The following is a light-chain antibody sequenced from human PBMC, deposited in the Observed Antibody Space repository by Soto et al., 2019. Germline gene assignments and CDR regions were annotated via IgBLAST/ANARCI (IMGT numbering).Light chain of an antibody. CDR2: SNN. CDR1: SSNIGSHT. V-gene: IGLV1-44*01. J-gene: IGLJ3*02. Sequence: QSVLTQPPSASGTPGQRVTISCSGSSSNIGSHTVNWYQQLPGTAPKLLIYSNNQLPSGVPDRFSGSKSGTSAHLAISGLQSEDEADYYCAAWDDSLNARVFGGGTKVTVL. CDR3: AAWDDSLNARV.